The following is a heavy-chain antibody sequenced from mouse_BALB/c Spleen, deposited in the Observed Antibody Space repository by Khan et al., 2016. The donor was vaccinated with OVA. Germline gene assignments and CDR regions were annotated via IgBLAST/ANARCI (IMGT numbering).Heavy chain of an antibody. CDR2: IWSSGST. J-gene: IGHJ2*01. CDR1: GFSLTSYG. CDR3: ARNRNGYFDY. V-gene: IGHV2-2*02. Sequence: VQLQESGPGLVQPSQSLSITCTVSGFSLTSYGVHWVRQSPGKGLEWLGMIWSSGSTDYNATFISRLSISKDNSKSQVFFKMNSLQANDTSIYYCARNRNGYFDYWGQGTTLTVSS. D-gene: IGHD1-1*02.